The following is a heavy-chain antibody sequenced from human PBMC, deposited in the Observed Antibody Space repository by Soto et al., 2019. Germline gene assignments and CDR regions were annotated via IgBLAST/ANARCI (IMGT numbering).Heavy chain of an antibody. D-gene: IGHD6-6*01. J-gene: IGHJ4*02. CDR3: ARAPAARHFDY. Sequence: GGSLRLSCAASGFTFSSYSMNWVRQAPGKGLEWVSYISSSTIHYADSVKGRFTISRDNAKNSLYLQMNSLRDEDTAVYYCARAPAARHFDYWGQGTLVIVSS. CDR2: ISSSTI. V-gene: IGHV3-48*02. CDR1: GFTFSSYS.